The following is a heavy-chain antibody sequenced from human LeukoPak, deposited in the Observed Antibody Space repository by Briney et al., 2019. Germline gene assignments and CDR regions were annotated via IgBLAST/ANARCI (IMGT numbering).Heavy chain of an antibody. D-gene: IGHD1-14*01. CDR2: AISKSSGGTS. Sequence: PGGSLRLSCAASGFTVGNVYMTWVRQAPGKGLDWVGRAISKSSGGTSDYAVVVKGRSTISRDDSENTLYLQMNNLKSEDTAVYYCAASMVSGGFDIWGQGTMVTVSS. CDR3: AASMVSGGFDI. V-gene: IGHV3-15*05. CDR1: GFTVGNVY. J-gene: IGHJ3*02.